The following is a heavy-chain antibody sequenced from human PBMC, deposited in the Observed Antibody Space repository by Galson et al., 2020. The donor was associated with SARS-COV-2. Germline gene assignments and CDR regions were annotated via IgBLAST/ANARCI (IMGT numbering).Heavy chain of an antibody. Sequence: ASVKVSCKASGYTFTSYGITWVRQAPGQGLEWLGWISAYNGNRNYVQKLQGRVTMTTDTSTSTAYMELRSLRSDDTAVYYCARTMTTAFDVWGQGTLVTVSS. V-gene: IGHV1-18*01. D-gene: IGHD4-17*01. CDR2: ISAYNGNR. J-gene: IGHJ3*01. CDR1: GYTFTSYG. CDR3: ARTMTTAFDV.